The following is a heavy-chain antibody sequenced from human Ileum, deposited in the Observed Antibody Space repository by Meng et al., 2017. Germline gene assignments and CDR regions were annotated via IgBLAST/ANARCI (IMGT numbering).Heavy chain of an antibody. Sequence: VQLQQTGPGLVKPTQTLSLTCAISGDSVSSNSAAWNWIRPSPSRGLEWLGRTYYRSKWFNEYAVSVKSRITINPDTSENQFSLQLNSVTPEDAAVYYCARGGGSYYHFDYWGQGTLVTVSS. CDR3: ARGGGSYYHFDY. V-gene: IGHV6-1*01. CDR1: GDSVSSNSAA. CDR2: TYYRSKWFN. D-gene: IGHD1-26*01. J-gene: IGHJ4*02.